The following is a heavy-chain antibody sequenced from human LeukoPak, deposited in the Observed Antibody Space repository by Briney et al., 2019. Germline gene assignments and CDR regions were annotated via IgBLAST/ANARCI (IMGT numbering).Heavy chain of an antibody. D-gene: IGHD6-19*01. V-gene: IGHV3-7*01. CDR1: GFSFTTFW. J-gene: IGHJ3*02. CDR3: AKGVSSGSSLDAFDI. Sequence: GGSLRLSCAASGFSFTTFWMTWVRQAPGKGLEWVANIKQDGSEKKYVDSVKGRFTISRDNSKNTLYLQMNSLRAEDTAVYYCAKGVSSGSSLDAFDIWGQGTMVTVSS. CDR2: IKQDGSEK.